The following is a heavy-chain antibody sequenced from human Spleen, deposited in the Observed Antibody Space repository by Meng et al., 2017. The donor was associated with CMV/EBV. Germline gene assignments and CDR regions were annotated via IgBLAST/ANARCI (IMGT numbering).Heavy chain of an antibody. Sequence: GESLKISCAASGFTVSSNYMSWVRQAPGKGLEWVSVIYSGGSTYYADSVKGRFTISRDNSKNTLYLQMNSLRAEDTAVYYCARARVVVVPAAAPPNYYYYGMDVWGQGTTVTVSS. J-gene: IGHJ6*02. CDR2: IYSGGST. D-gene: IGHD2-2*01. CDR1: GFTVSSNY. V-gene: IGHV3-53*01. CDR3: ARARVVVVPAAAPPNYYYYGMDV.